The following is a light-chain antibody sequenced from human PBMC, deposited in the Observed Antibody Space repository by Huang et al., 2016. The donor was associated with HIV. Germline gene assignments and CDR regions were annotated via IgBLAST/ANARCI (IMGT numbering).Light chain of an antibody. CDR2: AAS. CDR1: QGISNF. CDR3: QQLNSYPLT. J-gene: IGKJ4*01. Sequence: IQLTQSPTSLSASVGDRVTSTCRASQGISNFLGWYQQKPGKAPKLLIYAASILQSGVPSRLIGSGSGTDFTLTIGSLQPEDYATYYCQQLNSYPLTFGGGTKVEIK. V-gene: IGKV1-9*01.